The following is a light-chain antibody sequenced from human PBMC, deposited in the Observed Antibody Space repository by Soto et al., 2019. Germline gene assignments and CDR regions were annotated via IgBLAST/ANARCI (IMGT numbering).Light chain of an antibody. Sequence: QSVLTQPASVSGSLGQSITISCTGTTRDIAGYNYISWYQQLPGKAPKLMIYQVTIRPSGISNRFSGSKSGNTASLTISGLQAEDEAEYFCFSFTTTSTHVFGTGTKVTVL. CDR3: FSFTTTSTHV. CDR2: QVT. J-gene: IGLJ1*01. V-gene: IGLV2-14*01. CDR1: TRDIAGYNY.